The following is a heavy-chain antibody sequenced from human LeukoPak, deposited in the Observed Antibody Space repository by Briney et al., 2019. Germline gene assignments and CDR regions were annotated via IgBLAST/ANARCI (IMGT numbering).Heavy chain of an antibody. Sequence: GGSLRLSCAASGFIVSSNYMSWVRQAPGKGLEWVSVIYSGGSTYYADSVKGRFTISRDNSKNTLYLQMNSLRAEDTAVYYCARVGVLELRELDYWGQGTLVTVSS. CDR1: GFIVSSNY. CDR3: ARVGVLELRELDY. D-gene: IGHD1-7*01. V-gene: IGHV3-53*01. J-gene: IGHJ4*02. CDR2: IYSGGST.